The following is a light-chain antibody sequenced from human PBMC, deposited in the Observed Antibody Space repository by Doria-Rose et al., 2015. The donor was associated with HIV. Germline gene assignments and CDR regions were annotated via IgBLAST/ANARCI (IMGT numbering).Light chain of an antibody. V-gene: IGKV4-1*01. CDR1: QSLLYTSKNY. Sequence: EIVMTQSSESLGMSLGERATLNCKSNQSLLYTSKNYLAWYQQKPGQPPKLLIYWASTRQSGVPARFSGSGSGTDFTLTISSLEAENVAVYYCQQYYDTPAFGPGTPVDIK. J-gene: IGKJ3*01. CDR3: QQYYDTPA. CDR2: WAS.